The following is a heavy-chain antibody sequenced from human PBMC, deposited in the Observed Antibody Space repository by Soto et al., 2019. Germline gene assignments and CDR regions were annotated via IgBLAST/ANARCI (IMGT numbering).Heavy chain of an antibody. Sequence: EVQLVESGGGLIQPGGSLRLSCAASGLTVSNNYMNWVRQAPGKGLEWVSALYGGDNPEYADSVKGRFTISRDNSRNTRYLQMTSLRADDTAVYYCAKRQQWVRYEYGLDVWGQGTTVTVSS. CDR1: GLTVSNNY. D-gene: IGHD6-19*01. J-gene: IGHJ6*02. V-gene: IGHV3-53*01. CDR2: LYGGDNP. CDR3: AKRQQWVRYEYGLDV.